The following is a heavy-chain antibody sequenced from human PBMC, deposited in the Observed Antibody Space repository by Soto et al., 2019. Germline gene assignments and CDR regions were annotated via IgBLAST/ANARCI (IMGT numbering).Heavy chain of an antibody. J-gene: IGHJ4*02. V-gene: IGHV4-34*01. CDR1: GGSLSGYY. CDR3: ARHRIAAAGPFIFDY. CDR2: INHSGST. D-gene: IGHD6-13*01. Sequence: PSETPSLTCAVYGGSLSGYYWTWIRQPPGKGLEWIGGINHSGSTYYNPSLKSRVTISVDTSKNQFSLKLSSVTAADTAVYYCARHRIAAAGPFIFDYWGQGTLVTVSS.